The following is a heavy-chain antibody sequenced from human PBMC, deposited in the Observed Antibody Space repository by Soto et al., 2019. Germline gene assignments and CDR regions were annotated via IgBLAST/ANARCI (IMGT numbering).Heavy chain of an antibody. CDR1: GFPFSSYA. Sequence: GGSLRLSCAASGFPFSSYAMSWVRQAPGEGLEWVSAISGSGGSTYYADSVKGRFTISRDNSKNTLYLHMNSLRAEDTAVYYHAKDDGYSSRWPSNNWFDPWGQGTLVTVSS. D-gene: IGHD6-19*01. J-gene: IGHJ5*02. CDR3: AKDDGYSSRWPSNNWFDP. CDR2: ISGSGGST. V-gene: IGHV3-23*01.